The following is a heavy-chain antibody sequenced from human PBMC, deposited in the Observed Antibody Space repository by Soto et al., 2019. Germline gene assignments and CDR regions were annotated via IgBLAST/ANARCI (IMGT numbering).Heavy chain of an antibody. D-gene: IGHD3-3*01. CDR1: GFTFSSYE. V-gene: IGHV3-48*03. Sequence: GGSLRLSCAASGFTFSSYEMNWVRQAPGKWLGWVSYISSSGSTIYYADSVKGRFTISRDNAKNSLYLQMNSLRAEDTAVYYCATLRGGTIFGVVIIPVSWGQGTLVTVSS. CDR2: ISSSGSTI. CDR3: ATLRGGTIFGVVIIPVS. J-gene: IGHJ4*02.